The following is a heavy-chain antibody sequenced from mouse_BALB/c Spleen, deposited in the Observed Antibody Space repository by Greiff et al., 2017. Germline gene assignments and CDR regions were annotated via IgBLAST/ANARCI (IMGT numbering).Heavy chain of an antibody. D-gene: IGHD1-2*01. CDR3: ARTSFKGAMDY. Sequence: EVQLKESGPELVKPGASVKISCKASGYSFTGYFMNWVMQSHGKSLEWIGRINPYNGDTFYNQKFKGKATLTVDKSSSTAHMELRSLASEDSAVYYCARTSFKGAMDYWGQGTSVTVSS. CDR2: INPYNGDT. CDR1: GYSFTGYF. V-gene: IGHV1-20*02. J-gene: IGHJ4*01.